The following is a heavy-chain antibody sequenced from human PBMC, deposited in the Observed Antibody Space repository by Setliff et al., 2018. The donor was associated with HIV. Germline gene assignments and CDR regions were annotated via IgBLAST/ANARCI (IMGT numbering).Heavy chain of an antibody. J-gene: IGHJ3*02. Sequence: ASVKVSCKASGYTFSTYDINWVRQATGQGLEWMGWMNPNSGNTGSADKFQGRVSMTRNTSINTAYMELSSLRSEDTAMYYCASRYYNFWSGYTDAFDIWSQGTMVTVSS. D-gene: IGHD3-3*01. CDR2: MNPNSGNT. CDR3: ASRYYNFWSGYTDAFDI. V-gene: IGHV1-8*02. CDR1: GYTFSTYD.